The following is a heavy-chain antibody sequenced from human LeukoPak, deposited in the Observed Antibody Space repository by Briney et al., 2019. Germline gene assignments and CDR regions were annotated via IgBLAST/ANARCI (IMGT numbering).Heavy chain of an antibody. D-gene: IGHD2-2*01. V-gene: IGHV3-30*02. CDR1: GFTFSSYG. CDR3: AKDLGVGCSSTSCYSGHYYGMDV. CDR2: IRYDGSNK. Sequence: PGGSLRLSCAASGFTFSSYGMHWVRQAPGKGLEWVAFIRYDGSNKYYADSVKGRFTISRDNSKNTLYLQMNSLRAEDTAVYYCAKDLGVGCSSTSCYSGHYYGMDVWGQGTTVTVSS. J-gene: IGHJ6*02.